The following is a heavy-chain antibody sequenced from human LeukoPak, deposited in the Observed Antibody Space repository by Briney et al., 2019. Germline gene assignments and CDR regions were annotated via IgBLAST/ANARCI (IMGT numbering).Heavy chain of an antibody. CDR3: TTHELKDAFDI. CDR1: GFTFSSYS. J-gene: IGHJ3*02. Sequence: GGSLRLSCAASGFTFSSYSMNWVRQAPGKWLEWVSYISSSSSTVYYADSVKGRFTISRDNAKNSLYLQMNSLRAEDTAVYYCTTHELKDAFDIWGQGTMVTVSS. D-gene: IGHD3-10*01. V-gene: IGHV3-48*01. CDR2: ISSSSSTV.